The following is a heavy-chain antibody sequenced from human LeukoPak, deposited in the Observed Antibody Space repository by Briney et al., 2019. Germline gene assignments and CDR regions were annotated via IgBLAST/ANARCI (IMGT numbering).Heavy chain of an antibody. Sequence: ASVKVSCKASGYPFTTYDINWVRKATGQELEWMGWMNPSSGYTGYSQKFQGRVTMTRNTSITTAYRELSSLRSEDTAVYYCARISDHNWYFDLWGRGTLVTVSS. D-gene: IGHD1-14*01. J-gene: IGHJ2*01. CDR3: ARISDHNWYFDL. V-gene: IGHV1-8*01. CDR1: GYPFTTYD. CDR2: MNPSSGYT.